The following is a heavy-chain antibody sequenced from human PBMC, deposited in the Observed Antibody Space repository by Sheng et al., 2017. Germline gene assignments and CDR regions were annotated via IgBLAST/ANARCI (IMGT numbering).Heavy chain of an antibody. J-gene: IGHJ4*02. D-gene: IGHD1-1*01. V-gene: IGHV3-23*01. Sequence: EVQLLDSGGGFVQPGGSLRLSCAASGFPFSTYAMGWVRQAPGKGLEWVSTISGGGGGTYYADSVKGRFTISRDNSKNTLFLQMNSLRVEDTATYYCAKWKGLQLGNYYFDYWGPGTLVTVSP. CDR3: AKWKGLQLGNYYFDY. CDR1: GFPFSTYA. CDR2: ISGGGGGT.